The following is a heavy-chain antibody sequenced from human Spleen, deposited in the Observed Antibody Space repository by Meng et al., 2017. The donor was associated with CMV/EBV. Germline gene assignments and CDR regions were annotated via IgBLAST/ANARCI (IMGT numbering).Heavy chain of an antibody. CDR2: IYNNGIT. CDR3: ARDRRATTVFGVIPNHRSPHYDYGLDV. J-gene: IGHJ6*02. V-gene: IGHV4-31*02. Sequence: WIRQHPGKGLDWIGCIYNNGITYSNPSLKSRLTISVDMSKKQFSLKLSSVTAADTAVYFCARDRRATTVFGVIPNHRSPHYDYGLDVWGQGASVTVSS. D-gene: IGHD3-3*01.